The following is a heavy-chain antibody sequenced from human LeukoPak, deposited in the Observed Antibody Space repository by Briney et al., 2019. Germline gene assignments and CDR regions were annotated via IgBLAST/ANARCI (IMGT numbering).Heavy chain of an antibody. CDR2: IYTSGST. V-gene: IGHV4-61*02. CDR1: GGSISSGSYD. CDR3: ARDRRGWVLTGTSILDI. J-gene: IGHJ3*02. D-gene: IGHD1-7*01. Sequence: SETLSLTCTVSGGSISSGSYDWSWIRQPAGKGLEWIGRIYTSGSTNYNPSLKSRVTISVDTSKNQFSLKLSSVTAADTAVYYCARDRRGWVLTGTSILDIWGQGTMVTVSS.